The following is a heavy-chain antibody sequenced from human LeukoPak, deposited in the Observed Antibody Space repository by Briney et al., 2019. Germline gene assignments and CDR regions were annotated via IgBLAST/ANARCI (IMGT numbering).Heavy chain of an antibody. D-gene: IGHD1-26*01. CDR3: ARRVGASILWSYFDY. CDR2: INHSGST. J-gene: IGHJ4*02. CDR1: GFTFSSYS. V-gene: IGHV4-34*01. Sequence: PGGSLRLSCAASGFTFSSYSMNWVRQPPGKGLEWIGEINHSGSTNYNPSLKSRVTISVDTSKNQFSLKLSSVTAADTAVYYCARRVGASILWSYFDYWGQGTLVTVSS.